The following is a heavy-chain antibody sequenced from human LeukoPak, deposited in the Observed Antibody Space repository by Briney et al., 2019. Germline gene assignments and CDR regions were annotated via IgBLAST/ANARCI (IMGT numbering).Heavy chain of an antibody. D-gene: IGHD5-24*01. CDR2: INHSGST. CDR1: GGSFSGYY. Sequence: SETLSLTCAVYGGSFSGYYWSWIRQPPGKGLEWIGEINHSGSTNYNPSLKSRVTISVDTSKNQFSLKLSSVTAADTAVCYCARDKGDGYNDYWGQGTPVTVSS. CDR3: ARDKGDGYNDY. V-gene: IGHV4-34*01. J-gene: IGHJ4*02.